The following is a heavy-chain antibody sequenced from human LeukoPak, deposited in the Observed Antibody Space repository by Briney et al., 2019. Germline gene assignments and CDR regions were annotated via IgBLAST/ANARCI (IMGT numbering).Heavy chain of an antibody. CDR3: TRDMIRGVPDYIDY. D-gene: IGHD3-10*01. CDR2: ISAEGDIQ. V-gene: IGHV3-30-3*01. CDR1: GFTFSSYA. J-gene: IGHJ4*02. Sequence: GRSLRLSCAASGFTFSSYAMHWVRQAPGKGLEWVAAISAEGDIQIYLDSVMGRFTISRDNSKSTLYLQMNSLRIEDTGFYYCTRDMIRGVPDYIDYWGQGTLVTVSS.